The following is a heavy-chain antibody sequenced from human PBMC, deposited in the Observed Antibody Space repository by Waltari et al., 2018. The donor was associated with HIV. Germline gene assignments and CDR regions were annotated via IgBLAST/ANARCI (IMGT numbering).Heavy chain of an antibody. CDR3: ARQGLQYSDGMDF. D-gene: IGHD4-4*01. V-gene: IGHV1-18*01. CDR2: ISPDKGED. CDR1: GYTFTEYG. Sequence: VQLVQFGTEVKKAGASVKVSCKTSGYTFTEYGSSWVRQAPGQGLEWMGWISPDKGEDNHAQKIQGRGTMTTETSTKTAYMEVRGLISDDTAVYYWARQGLQYSDGMDFWGHGTTVTVSS. J-gene: IGHJ6*02.